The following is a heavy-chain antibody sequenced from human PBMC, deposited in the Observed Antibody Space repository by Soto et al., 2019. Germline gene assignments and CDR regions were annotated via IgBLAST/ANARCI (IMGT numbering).Heavy chain of an antibody. V-gene: IGHV1-69*13. CDR2: IIPIFGTA. Sequence: ASVKVSCKASGGTFSSYAISWVRQAPGQGLEWMGGIIPIFGTANYAQKFQGRVTITADESTSTAYMELSSLRSEDTAVYYCARGLEDIVAPFDYWGQGTLVTVS. CDR3: ARGLEDIVAPFDY. D-gene: IGHD5-12*01. CDR1: GGTFSSYA. J-gene: IGHJ4*02.